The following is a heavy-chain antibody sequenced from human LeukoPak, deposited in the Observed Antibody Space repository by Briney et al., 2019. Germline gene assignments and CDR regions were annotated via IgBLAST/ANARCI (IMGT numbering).Heavy chain of an antibody. J-gene: IGHJ3*02. Sequence: GESLKISCKGSGYSFTSYWIGWVRQMPGKGLEWMGIIYPGDSDTRYSPSFQGQVTISADKSISTAYLQWSSLKASDTAMYYCARISGVVTAMSFDAFDIWGQGTMVTVSS. CDR1: GYSFTSYW. D-gene: IGHD2-21*02. CDR3: ARISGVVTAMSFDAFDI. V-gene: IGHV5-51*01. CDR2: IYPGDSDT.